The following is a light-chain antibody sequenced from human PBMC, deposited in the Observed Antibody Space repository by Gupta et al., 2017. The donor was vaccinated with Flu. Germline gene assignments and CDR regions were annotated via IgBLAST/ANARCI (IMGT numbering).Light chain of an antibody. CDR2: DCR. J-gene: IGLJ3*02. CDR1: TSDVGVYNA. CDR3: CECINGRTHGWV. V-gene: IGLV2-14*04. Sequence: IISCTVTTSDVGVYNAVSWYHQRPATDPPLMMVDCRHRPSGISPRFSCATSCDNASPMTSRLQAEDEAEEYCCECINGRTHGWVFGGGTKLTVL.